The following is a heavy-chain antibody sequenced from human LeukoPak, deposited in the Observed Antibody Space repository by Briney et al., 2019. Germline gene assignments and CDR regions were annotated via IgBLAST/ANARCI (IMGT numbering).Heavy chain of an antibody. Sequence: SQTLSLTCTVSSASISRGGYYWSWIRQPPGIGLEWIGYIYYSGSTYYNPSLKSRVTISVDTSKNQFSLKLSSVTAADTAVYYCARGGISMIVVLKDPGYFDLWGRGTLVTVSS. D-gene: IGHD3-22*01. V-gene: IGHV4-31*03. CDR1: SASISRGGYY. J-gene: IGHJ2*01. CDR3: ARGGISMIVVLKDPGYFDL. CDR2: IYYSGST.